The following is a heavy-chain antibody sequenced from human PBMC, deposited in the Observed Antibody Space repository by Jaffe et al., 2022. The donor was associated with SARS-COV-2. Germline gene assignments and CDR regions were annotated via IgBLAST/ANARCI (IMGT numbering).Heavy chain of an antibody. J-gene: IGHJ4*02. V-gene: IGHV4-59*01. D-gene: IGHD5-18*01. CDR1: GGSISSYY. CDR3: ARDGGYSYGYWYFDY. Sequence: QVQLQESGPGLVKPSETLSLTCTVSGGSISSYYWSWIRQPPGKGLEWIGYIYYSGSTNYNPSLKSRVTISVDTSKNQFSLKLSSVTAADTAVYYCARDGGYSYGYWYFDYWGQGTLVTVSS. CDR2: IYYSGST.